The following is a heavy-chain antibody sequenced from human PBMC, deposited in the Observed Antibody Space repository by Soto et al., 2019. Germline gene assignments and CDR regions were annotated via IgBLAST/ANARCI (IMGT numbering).Heavy chain of an antibody. CDR3: ARKYSSSSWFDP. J-gene: IGHJ5*02. CDR2: ISTYNGDT. V-gene: IGHV1-18*01. Sequence: ASVKVSCKASGYTFTSYGITWVRQAPGQGLEWMGWISTYNGDTNYAQQLQGRVTMTTDTSRSTAYMELRSLRSDDTAVYYCARKYSSSSWFDPWGQGTLVTVSS. D-gene: IGHD6-6*01. CDR1: GYTFTSYG.